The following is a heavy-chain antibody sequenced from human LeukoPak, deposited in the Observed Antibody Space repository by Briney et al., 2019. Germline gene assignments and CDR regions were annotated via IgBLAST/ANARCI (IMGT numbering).Heavy chain of an antibody. CDR3: AKDWDYYGSGSYSDY. V-gene: IGHV3-23*01. J-gene: IGHJ4*02. Sequence: GGSLTLSCAASGFTFSSYAMRWVRQAPGKGLEWVSSISGSGGSTYYADSVKGRFTISRDNSKNTLYLQMNSLRAEDTAVYYCAKDWDYYGSGSYSDYWGQGTMVTVSS. CDR2: ISGSGGST. D-gene: IGHD3-10*01. CDR1: GFTFSSYA.